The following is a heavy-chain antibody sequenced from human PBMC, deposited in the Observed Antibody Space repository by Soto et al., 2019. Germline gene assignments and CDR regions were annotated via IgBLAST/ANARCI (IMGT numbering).Heavy chain of an antibody. D-gene: IGHD1-26*01. CDR1: GFTFSNYA. CDR3: ARRKVVGATGYYYYGMDV. CDR2: ISGSGGST. J-gene: IGHJ6*02. V-gene: IGHV3-23*01. Sequence: PGGSLRLSCAASGFTFSNYAVTWVRQAPGKGLEWVSTISGSGGSTYYADSVKGRFTISRDNAKNSLYLQMNSLRAEDTAVYYCARRKVVGATGYYYYGMDVWGQGTTVTVSS.